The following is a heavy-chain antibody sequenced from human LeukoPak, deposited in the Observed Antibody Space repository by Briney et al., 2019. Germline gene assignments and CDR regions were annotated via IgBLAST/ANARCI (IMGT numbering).Heavy chain of an antibody. CDR3: TTDRPQYYYDSSGYYPFDY. V-gene: IGHV3-15*01. Sequence: PGGSLRLSCAASGFTFSNAWMSWVRQAPGKGLEWVGRIKSKTDSGTTDYAAPVKGRFTISRDDSKNTLYLQMNSLKTEDTAVYYCTTDRPQYYYDSSGYYPFDYWGQGTLVTVSS. D-gene: IGHD3-22*01. CDR1: GFTFSNAW. J-gene: IGHJ4*02. CDR2: IKSKTDSGTT.